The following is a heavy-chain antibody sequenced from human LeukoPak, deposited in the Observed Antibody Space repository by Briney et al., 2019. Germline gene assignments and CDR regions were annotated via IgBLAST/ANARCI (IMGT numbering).Heavy chain of an antibody. J-gene: IGHJ6*03. Sequence: GRSLRLSCAASGFTFSSYGMHWVRQAPGKGLEWISVIYSGGSTYYADSVKGRFTVSRDDSKNTLYLQMNSLRAEDTAIYYCARAQWRTYSYYYMDVWGKGTTVTVSS. CDR3: ARAQWRTYSYYYMDV. CDR2: IYSGGST. V-gene: IGHV3-53*01. CDR1: GFTFSSYG. D-gene: IGHD6-19*01.